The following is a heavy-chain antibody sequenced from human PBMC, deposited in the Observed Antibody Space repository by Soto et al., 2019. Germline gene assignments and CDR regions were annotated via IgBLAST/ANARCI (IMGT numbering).Heavy chain of an antibody. Sequence: QVQLVQSGAEVREPGASVKVSCKASGYSFTILDINWVRQTAGQGLEWMGWMQPSTGRTGYAQKFQGRVTMTRDTSINTAYMELTTLTSDDTAFYYCARGVSAGVDYWGQGTLVTVS. V-gene: IGHV1-8*02. D-gene: IGHD1-26*01. CDR3: ARGVSAGVDY. J-gene: IGHJ4*02. CDR1: GYSFTILD. CDR2: MQPSTGRT.